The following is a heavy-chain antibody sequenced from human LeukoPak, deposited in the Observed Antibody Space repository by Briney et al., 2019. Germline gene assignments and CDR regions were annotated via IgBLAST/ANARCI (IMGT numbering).Heavy chain of an antibody. CDR3: ARDSGLVARYYYYYMDV. D-gene: IGHD2-15*01. CDR1: GFTFSSYS. Sequence: PGGSLRLSCAASGFTFSSYSMNWVRQAPGKGLEWVSSISSSSSYIYYADSVKGQFTISRDNAKNSLYLQMNSLRAEDTAVYYCARDSGLVARYYYYYMDVWGKGTTVTVSS. V-gene: IGHV3-21*01. J-gene: IGHJ6*03. CDR2: ISSSSSYI.